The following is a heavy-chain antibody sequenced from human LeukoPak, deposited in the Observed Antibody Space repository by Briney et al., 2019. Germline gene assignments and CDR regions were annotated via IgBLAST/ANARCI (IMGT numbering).Heavy chain of an antibody. CDR1: GFTFSSYA. D-gene: IGHD5-18*01. CDR3: AKDGSTAMVTGGAFDI. CDR2: ISGSGGST. J-gene: IGHJ3*02. V-gene: IGHV3-23*01. Sequence: AGGSLRLSCAASGFTFSSYAMSWVRQAPGKGLEWVSAISGSGGSTYYADSVKGRFTISRDNSKNTLYLQVNSLRAEDTAVYYCAKDGSTAMVTGGAFDIWGQGTMVTVSS.